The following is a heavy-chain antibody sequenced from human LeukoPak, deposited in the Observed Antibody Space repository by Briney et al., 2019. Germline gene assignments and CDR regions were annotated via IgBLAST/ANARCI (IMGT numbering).Heavy chain of an antibody. V-gene: IGHV4-59*01. D-gene: IGHD1-26*01. CDR3: ARKVGAPNWYFDL. Sequence: PSETLSLTCTVSGGSISSYYWSWIRQPPGKGLEWIGYIYYSGSTNYNPSLKSRVTISVDTSKNQFSLKLSSVTAADTAVYYCARKVGAPNWYFDLWGRGTLVTVSS. CDR1: GGSISSYY. CDR2: IYYSGST. J-gene: IGHJ2*01.